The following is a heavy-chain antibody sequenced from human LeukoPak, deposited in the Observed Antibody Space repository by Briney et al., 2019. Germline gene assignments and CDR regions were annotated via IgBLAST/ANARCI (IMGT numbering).Heavy chain of an antibody. D-gene: IGHD3-16*01. J-gene: IGHJ5*02. CDR3: ARGDSNWFDP. CDR1: GGSISSSSYY. Sequence: SATLSLTCSVSGGSISSSSYYWGWIRQPPGKGLEWIGSIYYSGSTYYNPSLKSRVTISVDTSKNQFSLKLSSVTAADTAVYDCARGDSNWFDPWGQGTLVTVSS. V-gene: IGHV4-39*01. CDR2: IYYSGST.